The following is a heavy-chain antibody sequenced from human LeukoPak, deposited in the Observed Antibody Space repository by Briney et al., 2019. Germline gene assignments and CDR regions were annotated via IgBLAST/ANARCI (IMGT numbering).Heavy chain of an antibody. CDR1: GGSISTYH. CDR3: ARELGSAFDI. D-gene: IGHD3-3*02. Sequence: PSETLSLTCTVSGGSISTYHWSWIRQPPGEGLEWIGYFYYNGDTNYSPSLKSRVVISADTSQNQLSLMVRSVTAADTALYYCARELGSAFDIWGQGIMVIVSS. J-gene: IGHJ3*02. CDR2: FYYNGDT. V-gene: IGHV4-59*01.